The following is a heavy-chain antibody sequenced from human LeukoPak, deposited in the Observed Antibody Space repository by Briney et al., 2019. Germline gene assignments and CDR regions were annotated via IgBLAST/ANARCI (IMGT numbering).Heavy chain of an antibody. CDR1: GFTFSSYA. Sequence: GGSLRLSCAASGFTFSSYAMSWVRQAPGKGLEWVSAISGSGGSTYYADSVKGRFTISRDNSKNTLYLQMNSLRAEDTAVYYCAKDRASIAAAGSRVNWFDPWGQGTLVTVSS. CDR2: ISGSGGST. D-gene: IGHD6-13*01. CDR3: AKDRASIAAAGSRVNWFDP. V-gene: IGHV3-23*01. J-gene: IGHJ5*02.